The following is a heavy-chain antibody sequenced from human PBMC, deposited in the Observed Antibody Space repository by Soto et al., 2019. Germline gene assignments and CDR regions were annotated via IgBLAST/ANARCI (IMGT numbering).Heavy chain of an antibody. CDR2: IYYSGTT. V-gene: IGHV4-39*01. J-gene: IGHJ6*02. D-gene: IGHD3-16*01. Sequence: SETLSLTCTVSGGSISSNSYYWAWIRQPPGKGPEWIGNIYYSGTTYYNPSLKSRVTISVDTSKNQFSLKLSSVTAADTAVYYCARHKGGYYSGVDVWGQGATVTVS. CDR3: ARHKGGYYSGVDV. CDR1: GGSISSNSYY.